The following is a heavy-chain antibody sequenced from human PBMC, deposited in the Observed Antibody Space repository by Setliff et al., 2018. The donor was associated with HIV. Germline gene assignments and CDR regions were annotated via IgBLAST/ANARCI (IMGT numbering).Heavy chain of an antibody. CDR3: VREGAGSGSYYLDF. V-gene: IGHV4-4*02. J-gene: IGHJ4*02. CDR2: IYHSEYT. D-gene: IGHD3-10*01. Sequence: SETLSLTCAVSGGSISSDNWWTWVRQAPGKGLEWIGEIYHSEYTNYNPSLKSRVTMSIDRSKKQFSLNLSSVTAADTALYFCVREGAGSGSYYLDFWGQGILVTVSS. CDR1: GGSISSDNW.